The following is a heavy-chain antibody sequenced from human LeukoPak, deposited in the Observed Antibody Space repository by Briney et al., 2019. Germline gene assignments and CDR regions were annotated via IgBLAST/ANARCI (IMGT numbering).Heavy chain of an antibody. CDR2: ISSSGSYI. D-gene: IGHD3-9*01. CDR3: ARAGGIEILGFPLLNYYYYYMDV. V-gene: IGHV3-21*01. J-gene: IGHJ6*03. CDR1: GFTFRSYS. Sequence: PGGSLRLSCAASGFTFRSYSMNWVRQAPGKGLEWVSSISSSGSYIYYADSVKGRFTISRDNAKNSLYLQMNSLRAEDTAVYYCARAGGIEILGFPLLNYYYYYMDVWGKGTTVTVSS.